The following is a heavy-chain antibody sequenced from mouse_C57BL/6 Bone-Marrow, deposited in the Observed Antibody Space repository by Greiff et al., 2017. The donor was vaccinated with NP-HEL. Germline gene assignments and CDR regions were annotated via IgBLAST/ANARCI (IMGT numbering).Heavy chain of an antibody. CDR3: TTSGGYYGSSYEAY. D-gene: IGHD1-1*01. Sequence: VQLQQSGAELVRPGASVKLSCTASGFNIKDDYMHWVKQRPEQGLEWIGWIDPENGDTEYASKFQGKATITADTSSNTAYLQLSSLTSEDTAVYYGTTSGGYYGSSYEAYWGQGTLVTVSA. CDR2: IDPENGDT. J-gene: IGHJ3*01. CDR1: GFNIKDDY. V-gene: IGHV14-4*01.